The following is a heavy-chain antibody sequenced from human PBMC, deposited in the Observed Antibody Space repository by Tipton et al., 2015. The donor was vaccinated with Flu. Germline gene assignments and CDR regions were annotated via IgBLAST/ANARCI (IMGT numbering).Heavy chain of an antibody. CDR1: GFTFRTNG. CDR2: IRSDETTE. J-gene: IGHJ4*02. V-gene: IGHV3-30*02. CDR3: AKSGGFDS. D-gene: IGHD1-26*01. Sequence: SLRLSCAASGFTFRTNGMHWVRQAPGKGLEWVSHIRSDETTEYADSVQGRFTISRDNSKDMLYLQMNSLRAEDTAVCYCAKSGGFDSWNQGALVIVSS.